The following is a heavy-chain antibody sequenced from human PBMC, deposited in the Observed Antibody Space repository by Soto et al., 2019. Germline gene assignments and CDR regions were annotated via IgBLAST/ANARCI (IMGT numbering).Heavy chain of an antibody. CDR3: ASLDYGDDDDYYYCMDV. CDR1: GGSISSGGYY. V-gene: IGHV4-31*01. CDR2: IYYSGTT. Sequence: QVQLQESGPGLVKPSQTLSLTCTVYGGSISSGGYYWSWIRQHPGKGLAWIGYIYYSGTTYYNPSLKSPVTISVDTSKNQFSLTLSSVTAADTAVYYCASLDYGDDDDYYYCMDVCGQGTTVTVSA. D-gene: IGHD4-17*01. J-gene: IGHJ6*01.